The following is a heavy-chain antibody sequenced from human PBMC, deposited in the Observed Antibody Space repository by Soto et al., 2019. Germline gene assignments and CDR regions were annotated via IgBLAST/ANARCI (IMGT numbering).Heavy chain of an antibody. CDR3: AKGRTRPLQLGSFGDNAFDV. J-gene: IGHJ3*01. D-gene: IGHD3-10*01. CDR1: EFTFEDNA. V-gene: IGHV3-9*01. Sequence: EVQLVESGGGLVQPGRSLRLSCVASEFTFEDNAMHWARQAPGKGLEWVSGISWNSGTLVYADSVKGRFIISRDNAKNSLFLQMNSLRAEDTALYFCAKGRTRPLQLGSFGDNAFDVWGQGTMVTVSS. CDR2: ISWNSGTL.